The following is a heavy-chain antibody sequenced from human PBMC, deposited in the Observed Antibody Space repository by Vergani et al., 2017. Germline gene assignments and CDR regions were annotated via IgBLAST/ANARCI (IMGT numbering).Heavy chain of an antibody. CDR3: ARDREGCSSTSCDREYYDYYYMDV. CDR2: IYTSGST. Sequence: QVQLQESGPGLVKPSETLSLTCTVSGGSISSYYWSWIRQPAGKGLEWIGRIYTSGSTNYNPSLKSRVTMSVDTSKNQFSLKLRSVTAADTAVYYCARDREGCSSTSCDREYYDYYYMDVWGKGTTVTVSS. V-gene: IGHV4-4*07. D-gene: IGHD2-2*01. CDR1: GGSISSYY. J-gene: IGHJ6*03.